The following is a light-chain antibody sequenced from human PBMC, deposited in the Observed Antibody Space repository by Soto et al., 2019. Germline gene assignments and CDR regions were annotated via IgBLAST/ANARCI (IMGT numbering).Light chain of an antibody. CDR3: SSYAGTNNVI. J-gene: IGLJ2*01. Sequence: QSALTQPPSAPGSPGQSVTIPCAGSISDVGGYNHVSWYQQHPGKAPKLLIYEVTKRPSGVPARFSGSKSGNTASLTVSGLQGDDEADYYCSSYAGTNNVIFGGGTKVTVL. V-gene: IGLV2-8*01. CDR1: ISDVGGYNH. CDR2: EVT.